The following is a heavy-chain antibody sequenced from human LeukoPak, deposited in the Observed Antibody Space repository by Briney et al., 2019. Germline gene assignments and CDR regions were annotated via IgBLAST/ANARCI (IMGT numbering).Heavy chain of an antibody. CDR2: INHSGST. D-gene: IGHD1-7*01. CDR3: ARVNAWKYGQGRFDP. Sequence: PSETLSLTCAVYGGSFSGYYWSWLRQPPGKGLEWIGEINHSGSTNYNPSLKSRVTISVDTSKNQFSLKLSSVTAADTAVYYCARVNAWKYGQGRFDPWGQGTLVTASS. J-gene: IGHJ5*02. V-gene: IGHV4-34*01. CDR1: GGSFSGYY.